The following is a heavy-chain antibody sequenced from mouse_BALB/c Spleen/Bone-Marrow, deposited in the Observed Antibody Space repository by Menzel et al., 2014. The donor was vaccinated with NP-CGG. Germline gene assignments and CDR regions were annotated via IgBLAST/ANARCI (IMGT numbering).Heavy chain of an antibody. CDR2: INPSNGVT. V-gene: IGHV1S81*02. CDR3: ARRTTTVVATDY. D-gene: IGHD1-1*01. CDR1: GYTFTNYY. Sequence: QVQLQQSGAELVKPGASVKLSCKVSGYTFTNYYVYWVKQRPGQGLEWIGEINPSNGVTNFNEKFMSKATLTVDNSSSTAYMHLSSLTSEDSAVYYCARRTTTVVATDYWGQGTTLTVSS. J-gene: IGHJ2*01.